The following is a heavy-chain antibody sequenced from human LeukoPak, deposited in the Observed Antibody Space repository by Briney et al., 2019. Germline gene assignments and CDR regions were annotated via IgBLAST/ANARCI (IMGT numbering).Heavy chain of an antibody. Sequence: PGGSLRLSCAASGLTFSSFTMNWVRQVPGKGLEWVSSISSSSSYIYSADSVKGRFTISRDNARNSLYLRMNSLRAEDTAVYYCARDPGAYSSSPIDYWGQGTLVTVSS. J-gene: IGHJ4*02. CDR1: GLTFSSFT. D-gene: IGHD6-6*01. V-gene: IGHV3-21*01. CDR3: ARDPGAYSSSPIDY. CDR2: ISSSSSYI.